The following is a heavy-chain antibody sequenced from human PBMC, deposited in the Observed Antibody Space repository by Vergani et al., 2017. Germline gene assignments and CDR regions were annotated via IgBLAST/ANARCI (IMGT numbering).Heavy chain of an antibody. J-gene: IGHJ4*02. Sequence: EVQLVESGGGLIQPGGSLRLSCAASGFTVSSNYMSWVRQAPGKGLGWVSVIYSGGSTYYADSVKGRFTISRDNSKNTLYLQMNSLRAEDTAVYYCARGYGYNYRGAFDYWGQGTLVTVSS. CDR3: ARGYGYNYRGAFDY. CDR1: GFTVSSNY. CDR2: IYSGGST. D-gene: IGHD5-24*01. V-gene: IGHV3-53*01.